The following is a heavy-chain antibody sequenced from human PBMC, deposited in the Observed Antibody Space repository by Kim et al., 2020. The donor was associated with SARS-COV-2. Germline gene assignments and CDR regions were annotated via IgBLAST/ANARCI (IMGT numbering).Heavy chain of an antibody. J-gene: IGHJ4*02. Sequence: SETLSLTCTVSGGSISSSSYYWGWIRQPPGKGLEWIGSIFYSGTTYYNPSLKSRVTISVDTSKNQFSLKLSSVTAADTAVYYCARHRNQQLLRVPFDYWGQGTLVTVSS. CDR1: GGSISSSSYY. CDR2: IFYSGTT. V-gene: IGHV4-39*01. D-gene: IGHD6-13*01. CDR3: ARHRNQQLLRVPFDY.